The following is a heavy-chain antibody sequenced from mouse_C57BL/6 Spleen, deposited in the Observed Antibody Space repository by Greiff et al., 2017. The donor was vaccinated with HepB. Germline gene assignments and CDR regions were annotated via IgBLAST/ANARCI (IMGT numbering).Heavy chain of an antibody. CDR1: GYTFTSYW. CDR3: ASGGYSNRNYYAMDY. J-gene: IGHJ4*01. D-gene: IGHD2-5*01. Sequence: QVQLQQPGTELVKPGASVKLSCKASGYTFTSYWMHWVKQRPGQGLEWIGNINPSNGGTNYNEKFKSKATLTVDKSSSTAYMQLSSLTSEDSAVYYCASGGYSNRNYYAMDYWGQGTSVTVSS. V-gene: IGHV1-53*01. CDR2: INPSNGGT.